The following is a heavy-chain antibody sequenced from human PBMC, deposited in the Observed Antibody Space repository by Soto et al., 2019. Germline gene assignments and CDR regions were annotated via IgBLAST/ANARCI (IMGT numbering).Heavy chain of an antibody. CDR2: IYYSEAT. D-gene: IGHD2-21*02. CDR1: GGSLSSGAYY. V-gene: IGHV4-31*04. Sequence: QVRLQESGPGLVKPSQTLSLTCTVSGGSLSSGAYYWSWILQLPGKGLEYIGQIYYSEATYYNPSLKSRVTIPLDTSNNQCSLMLRSVTAADTRVYYCAQECGGDCYNYSGLDAWGQGTTVTVSS. CDR3: AQECGGDCYNYSGLDA. J-gene: IGHJ6*02.